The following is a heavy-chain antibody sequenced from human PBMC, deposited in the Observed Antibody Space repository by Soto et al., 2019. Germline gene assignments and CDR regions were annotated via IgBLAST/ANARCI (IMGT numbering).Heavy chain of an antibody. D-gene: IGHD3-9*01. V-gene: IGHV1-69*08. CDR1: GGTFSSYT. CDR3: ARDDPGDYDILTGPRDQVYFQH. J-gene: IGHJ1*01. Sequence: QVQLVQSGAEVKKPGSSVKVSCKASGGTFSSYTISWVRQAPGQGLEWMGRIIPILGIANYAQKFQGRVTIAADKSTSTAYMELSSLRSEDTAVYYCARDDPGDYDILTGPRDQVYFQHCGQGTLVVVSS. CDR2: IIPILGIA.